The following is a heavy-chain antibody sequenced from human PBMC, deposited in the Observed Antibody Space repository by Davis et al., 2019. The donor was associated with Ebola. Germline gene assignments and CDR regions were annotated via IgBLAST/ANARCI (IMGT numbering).Heavy chain of an antibody. Sequence: GESLKISCAASGFTFSSDGMHWVRQAPGKGLEWVAFIRYDGRNKYYADSVKGRFTISRDNSNNTLYLQMNGLRVEDTAIYYCAKDTSNIWFDIWGQGTMVTVSS. CDR3: AKDTSNIWFDI. CDR2: IRYDGRNK. J-gene: IGHJ3*02. D-gene: IGHD1-26*01. CDR1: GFTFSSDG. V-gene: IGHV3-30*02.